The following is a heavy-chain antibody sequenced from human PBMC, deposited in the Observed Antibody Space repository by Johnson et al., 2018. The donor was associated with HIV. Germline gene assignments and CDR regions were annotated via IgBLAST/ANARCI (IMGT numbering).Heavy chain of an antibody. CDR2: ISGSSGTTI. CDR3: ARGSLTDDGFAA. J-gene: IGHJ3*01. CDR1: GFTFSSYA. Sequence: VQLVESGGGVVQPGRSLRLSCAASGFTFSSYAMSWVRQAPGKGLEWVSAISGSSGTTIQSADSVKGRFTISRDNSKNTLSVQMNNLKPEDTAVYYCARGSLTDDGFAAWGQGTLVIVSS. V-gene: IGHV3-23*04. D-gene: IGHD2-8*01.